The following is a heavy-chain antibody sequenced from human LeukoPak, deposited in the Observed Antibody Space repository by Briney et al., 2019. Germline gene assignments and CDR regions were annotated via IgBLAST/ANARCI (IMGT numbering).Heavy chain of an antibody. J-gene: IGHJ4*02. CDR1: AYTFTAYY. CDR3: ARRGLGELSLVYFDY. D-gene: IGHD3-16*02. CDR2: INPNSGGT. V-gene: IGHV1-2*02. Sequence: ASVKVSCKASAYTFTAYYIHWVRQAPGQGLEWMGWINPNSGGTNYAQKFQGRVTMTRDTSISTAYMELSRLRSDDTAVYYCARRGLGELSLVYFDYWGQGTLVTVSS.